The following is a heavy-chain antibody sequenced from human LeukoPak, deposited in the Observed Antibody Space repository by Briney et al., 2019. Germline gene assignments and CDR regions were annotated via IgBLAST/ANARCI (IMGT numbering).Heavy chain of an antibody. CDR1: GFTVSSNY. CDR3: ARGDGVYVY. V-gene: IGHV3-53*01. J-gene: IGHJ4*02. CDR2: IYFGGTT. D-gene: IGHD5/OR15-5a*01. Sequence: PGGSLRLSCSASGFTVSSNYMTWVRQAPGQGLEGVSVIYFGGTTYYADSVKGRFTISRDNSKNTVYLQMNSLRVKDTAVYYCARGDGVYVYWGQGTLVTVSS.